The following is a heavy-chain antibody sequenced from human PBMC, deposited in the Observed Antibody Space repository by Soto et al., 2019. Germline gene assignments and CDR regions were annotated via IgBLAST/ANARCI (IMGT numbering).Heavy chain of an antibody. J-gene: IGHJ6*02. CDR3: ARVVRYSYGKGYYYYYGMDV. D-gene: IGHD5-18*01. CDR1: GGAFSGYY. V-gene: IGHV4-34*01. CDR2: INHSGST. Sequence: TXSLTCACYGGAFSGYYWSWIRRPPVKGLEWIGEINHSGSTNYNPSLKSRVTISVDTSKNQFSLKLSSVTAADTAVYYCARVVRYSYGKGYYYYYGMDVWGQGTTVTVSS.